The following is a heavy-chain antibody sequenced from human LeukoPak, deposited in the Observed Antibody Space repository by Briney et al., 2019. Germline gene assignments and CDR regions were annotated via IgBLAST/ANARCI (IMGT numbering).Heavy chain of an antibody. Sequence: ASVKVSCKASGYTFTSYVINWVRQATGQGLEWMGWMNPNSGNTGYAQKFQGRVTMTRNTSISTAYMELSSLRSEDTAVYYCATLGLVVPAATDAFDIWGQGTMVTVSS. CDR1: GYTFTSYV. D-gene: IGHD2-2*01. CDR2: MNPNSGNT. V-gene: IGHV1-8*01. J-gene: IGHJ3*02. CDR3: ATLGLVVPAATDAFDI.